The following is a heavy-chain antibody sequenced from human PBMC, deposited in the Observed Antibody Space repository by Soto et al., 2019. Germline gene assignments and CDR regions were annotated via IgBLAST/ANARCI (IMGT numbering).Heavy chain of an antibody. V-gene: IGHV4-34*02. J-gene: IGHJ5*02. CDR3: ASTTGERRFDT. CDR1: GGPLSGFY. Sequence: QVQVQQWGAGLLKASETLSLTCAVYGGPLSGFYWSWIRQPPGKGLEWIGEINHSGGTNSNPSLKSRVTSSVDTYKTQVSLKLSAVPAADTAVYYWASTTGERRFDTWGQGTLVPVSS. D-gene: IGHD7-27*01. CDR2: INHSGGT.